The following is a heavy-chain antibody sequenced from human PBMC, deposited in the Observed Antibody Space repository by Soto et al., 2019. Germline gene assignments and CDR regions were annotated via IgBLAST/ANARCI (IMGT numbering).Heavy chain of an antibody. Sequence: QVQLQESGPGLVKPSETLSLTCTVSGGSINTYFWSWIRQPAGKGLEWIGRIYTSGTANYNPSLKGRVLMSVDTSKNQFSLKVTSVTAADTAVYYCARDFDSSSWYRLDQWVQGTLVIVSS. CDR1: GGSINTYF. CDR2: IYTSGTA. D-gene: IGHD6-13*01. J-gene: IGHJ4*02. CDR3: ARDFDSSSWYRLDQ. V-gene: IGHV4-4*07.